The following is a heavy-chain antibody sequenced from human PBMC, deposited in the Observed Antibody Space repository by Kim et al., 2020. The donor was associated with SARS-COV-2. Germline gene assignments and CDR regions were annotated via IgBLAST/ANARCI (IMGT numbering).Heavy chain of an antibody. D-gene: IGHD2-21*02. CDR2: ISAYNGNT. Sequence: ASVKVSCKASGYTFTSYGISWVRQAPGQGLEWMGWISAYNGNTNYAQKLQGRVTMTTDTSTSTAYMELRSLRSDDTAVYYCAREWVGGDPRATDYYYGMDVWGQGTTVTVSS. J-gene: IGHJ6*02. CDR3: AREWVGGDPRATDYYYGMDV. V-gene: IGHV1-18*01. CDR1: GYTFTSYG.